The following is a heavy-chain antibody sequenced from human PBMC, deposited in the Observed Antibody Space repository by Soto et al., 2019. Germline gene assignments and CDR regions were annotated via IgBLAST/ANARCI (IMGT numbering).Heavy chain of an antibody. CDR3: AGENRVQYSSGWYDS. J-gene: IGHJ5*01. Sequence: AETLSLTGTFAGGSISSYYGTWIRQSPGKGLEWIGYIYYSGSTNYNPSLSSRVTISVDTSKNQFSMKLSSVTAADTAVYYCAGENRVQYSSGWYDSWGQGTLVPVSS. CDR1: GGSISSYY. CDR2: IYYSGST. D-gene: IGHD6-19*01. V-gene: IGHV4-59*01.